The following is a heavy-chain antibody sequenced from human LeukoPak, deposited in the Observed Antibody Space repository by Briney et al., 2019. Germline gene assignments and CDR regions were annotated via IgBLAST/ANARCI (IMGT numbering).Heavy chain of an antibody. Sequence: TGGSLRLSCAASRFTFSSYGMHWVRQAPGKGLGLVAIIWRDGSNEYYADSVKARFTISRDNSTNTLYLQMNSLRAEDTAVYYCARDPDLIYGSGRPKRWFDPWGQGTLVTVSS. D-gene: IGHD3-10*01. CDR1: RFTFSSYG. V-gene: IGHV3-33*01. J-gene: IGHJ5*02. CDR2: IWRDGSNE. CDR3: ARDPDLIYGSGRPKRWFDP.